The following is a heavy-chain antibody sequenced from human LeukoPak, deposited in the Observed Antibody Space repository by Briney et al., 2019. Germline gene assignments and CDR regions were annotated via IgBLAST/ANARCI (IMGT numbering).Heavy chain of an antibody. CDR2: IKEDGSER. V-gene: IGHV3-7*05. Sequence: GGSLRLSCAASGFTFSHYWMTWVRQAPGKGLEWVANIKEDGSERYYVDSVKGRFTISRDNAKNSVYPQMASLRAEDTAVYYCARTSGGRLAVAVDSWGQGTLVTVSS. D-gene: IGHD6-19*01. CDR1: GFTFSHYW. J-gene: IGHJ4*02. CDR3: ARTSGGRLAVAVDS.